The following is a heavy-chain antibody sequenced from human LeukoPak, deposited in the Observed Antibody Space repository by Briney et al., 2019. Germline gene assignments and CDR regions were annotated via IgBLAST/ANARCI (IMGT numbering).Heavy chain of an antibody. V-gene: IGHV1-46*01. D-gene: IGHD2-2*01. CDR2: INPRDGKT. CDR3: ARDSRFRGLIALVPAAQKTDNWFDP. J-gene: IGHJ5*02. CDR1: GDTFTGYY. Sequence: GASVKVSCKASGDTFTGYYVHWVRQAPGQGLEWMGIINPRDGKTTYAQKFQGRVTMTRDTSTSIVYMEMTGLRSEDTAVYYCARDSRFRGLIALVPAAQKTDNWFDPWGQGTLVTVSS.